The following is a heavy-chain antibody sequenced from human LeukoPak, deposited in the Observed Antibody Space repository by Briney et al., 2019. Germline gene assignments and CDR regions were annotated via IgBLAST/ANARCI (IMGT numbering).Heavy chain of an antibody. CDR2: IYYSGST. CDR1: DGSISSYY. V-gene: IGHV4-59*01. CDR3: AATKISIAVAGTGRGYFDY. Sequence: SETLSLTCTVSDGSISSYYWSWIRQPPGKGLEWIGYIYYSGSTNYNPSLKSRVTISVDTSKNQFSLKLSSVTAADTAVYYCAATKISIAVAGTGRGYFDYWGQGTLVTVSS. J-gene: IGHJ4*02. D-gene: IGHD6-19*01.